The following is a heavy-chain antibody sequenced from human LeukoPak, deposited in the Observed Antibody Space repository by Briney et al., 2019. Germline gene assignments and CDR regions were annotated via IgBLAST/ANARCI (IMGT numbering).Heavy chain of an antibody. CDR2: IWYDGSNK. V-gene: IGHV3-33*08. J-gene: IGHJ5*02. CDR3: ARGGPYYDFWSGYYAITLDP. D-gene: IGHD3-3*01. CDR1: GVTLTSYA. Sequence: GGSLRLSCAASGVTLTSYAMSWARQAPGKGLEWVAVIWYDGSNKYYADSVKGRFTISRDNSKNTLYLQMNSLRAEDTAVYYCARGGPYYDFWSGYYAITLDPWGQGTLVTVSS.